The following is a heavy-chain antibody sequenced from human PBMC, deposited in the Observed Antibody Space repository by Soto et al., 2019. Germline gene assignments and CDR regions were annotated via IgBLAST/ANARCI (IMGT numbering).Heavy chain of an antibody. CDR3: ARDLGIVGATTGFDY. V-gene: IGHV1-2*04. CDR1: GYTFTGYY. CDR2: INPNSGGT. Sequence: QVQLVQSGAEVKKPGASVKVSCKASGYTFTGYYMHWVRQAPGQGLEWMGWINPNSGGTNYAQKFQGWATMTRDTSISTAYMELSRLRSDDTAVYYCARDLGIVGATTGFDYWGQGTLVTVSS. D-gene: IGHD1-26*01. J-gene: IGHJ4*02.